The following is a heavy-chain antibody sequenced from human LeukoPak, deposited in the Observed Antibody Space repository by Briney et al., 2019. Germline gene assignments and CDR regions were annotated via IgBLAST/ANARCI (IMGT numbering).Heavy chain of an antibody. CDR1: GGSISSGSYY. D-gene: IGHD4-17*01. Sequence: SQTLSLTXTVSGGSISSGSYYWSWIRQPAGKGLEWIGRIYTSGSTNYNPSLKSRVTISVDTSKNQFSLKLSSVTAADTAVYYCARDRDYGRYFDYWGQGTLVTVSS. CDR2: IYTSGST. J-gene: IGHJ4*02. V-gene: IGHV4-61*02. CDR3: ARDRDYGRYFDY.